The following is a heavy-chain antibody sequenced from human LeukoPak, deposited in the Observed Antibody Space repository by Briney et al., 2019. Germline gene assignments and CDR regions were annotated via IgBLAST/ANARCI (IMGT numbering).Heavy chain of an antibody. CDR2: IKQDGSEK. J-gene: IGHJ4*02. D-gene: IGHD2-2*01. Sequence: PGGSLRLSCAASGFTFSSYWMSWVRQAPGKGLEWVANIKQDGSEKYYVDSVKGRFTISRDNAKNSLYLQMNSLRAEDTAVYYCARGSFYCSSTSCYVFDYWGQGTLVTVSS. CDR1: GFTFSSYW. CDR3: ARGSFYCSSTSCYVFDY. V-gene: IGHV3-7*01.